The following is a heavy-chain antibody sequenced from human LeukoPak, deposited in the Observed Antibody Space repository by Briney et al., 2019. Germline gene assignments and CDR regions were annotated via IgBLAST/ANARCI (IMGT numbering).Heavy chain of an antibody. D-gene: IGHD3-22*01. Sequence: GASVKVSCKASGYTFTSYDINWVRQATGQGLEWMGWMNPNSGNTGYAQKFQGRVTMTRNTSISTAYMELSSLRSEDTAVYYCARFYYDSSGYYYYYYYGMDVWGQGTLVTVSS. CDR1: GYTFTSYD. CDR2: MNPNSGNT. CDR3: ARFYYDSSGYYYYYYYGMDV. V-gene: IGHV1-8*01. J-gene: IGHJ6*02.